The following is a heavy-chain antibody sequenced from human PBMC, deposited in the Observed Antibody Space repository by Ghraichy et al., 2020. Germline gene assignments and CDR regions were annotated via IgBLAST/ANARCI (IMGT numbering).Heavy chain of an antibody. CDR2: ISGSGGST. CDR1: GFTFSSYA. D-gene: IGHD3-22*01. CDR3: AKWGLEDSSGYYYEKEWVYYYYGMDV. Sequence: LSLTCAASGFTFSSYAMSWVRQAPGKGLEWVSAISGSGGSTYYADSVKGRFTISRDNSKNTLYLQMNSLRAEDTAVYYCAKWGLEDSSGYYYEKEWVYYYYGMDVWGQGTTVTVSS. V-gene: IGHV3-23*01. J-gene: IGHJ6*02.